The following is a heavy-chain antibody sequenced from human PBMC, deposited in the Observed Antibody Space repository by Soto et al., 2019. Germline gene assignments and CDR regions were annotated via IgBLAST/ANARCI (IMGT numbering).Heavy chain of an antibody. D-gene: IGHD3-10*01. Sequence: QVQLQESGPGLVKPSQTLSLTCTVSGGSISSGGYYWSWIRQHPGKGLEWIGYIYYSGSTYYNPSLKSRVTVPVDTSKNSCSLKLSFVSAADTAVYYCARDLRFRGFYGMDVWGQGTTVTVSS. V-gene: IGHV4-31*03. CDR2: IYYSGST. J-gene: IGHJ6*02. CDR1: GGSISSGGYY. CDR3: ARDLRFRGFYGMDV.